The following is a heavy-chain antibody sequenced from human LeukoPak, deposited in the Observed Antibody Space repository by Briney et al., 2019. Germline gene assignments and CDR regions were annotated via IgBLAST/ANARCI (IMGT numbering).Heavy chain of an antibody. CDR1: GYTFTSSG. Sequence: AAVTVSCKDSGYTFTSSGISWVRHAPAQGLEWMGWISAYNGNTNYAQKLQGRVTMTTDTSTSTAYMDLRTLRSDDTAVYYCARASGSPGDYWGQGTLVTVSS. J-gene: IGHJ4*02. D-gene: IGHD1-26*01. CDR2: ISAYNGNT. V-gene: IGHV1-18*01. CDR3: ARASGSPGDY.